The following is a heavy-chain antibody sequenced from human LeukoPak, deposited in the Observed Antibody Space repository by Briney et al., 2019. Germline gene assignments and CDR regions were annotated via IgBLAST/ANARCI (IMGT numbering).Heavy chain of an antibody. CDR1: GFTFSNTW. Sequence: GGSLRLSCAASGFTFSNTWMSWVRQAPGKGLEWVGRIKSKTDGGTTDYAAPVKGRFTISRDDSKNTLYLQMNSLKTEDTAVYYCTTVFWSYYYDSSGYNVYWGRGTLVTVSS. CDR3: TTVFWSYYYDSSGYNVY. V-gene: IGHV3-15*01. D-gene: IGHD3-22*01. J-gene: IGHJ4*02. CDR2: IKSKTDGGTT.